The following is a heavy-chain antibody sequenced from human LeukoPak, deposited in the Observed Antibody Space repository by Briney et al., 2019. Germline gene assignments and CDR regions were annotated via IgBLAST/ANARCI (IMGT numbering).Heavy chain of an antibody. V-gene: IGHV3-23*01. CDR3: AKDRLWAGPATNWFDP. D-gene: IGHD6-19*01. CDR2: ISGSGGST. Sequence: GGSLRLSCAASGFTFSSYTMTWVRQAPGKGLEWVSAISGSGGSTYYADSVKGRFTISRDNSKNTLYLQMNSLRTEDTALYYCAKDRLWAGPATNWFDPWGQGTLVTVSS. J-gene: IGHJ5*02. CDR1: GFTFSSYT.